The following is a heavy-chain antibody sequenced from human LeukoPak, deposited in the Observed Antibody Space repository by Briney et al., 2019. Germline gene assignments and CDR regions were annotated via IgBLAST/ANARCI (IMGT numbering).Heavy chain of an antibody. CDR2: IYYSGST. Sequence: PSETLSLTCTVSGGSISSYYWSWIRQPPGKGLEWIGYIYYSGSTNYNPSLKSRVTISVDTSKNQFSLKLSSVTAADTAVYYCARSYDYVWGSYRPVSWFDPWGQGTLVTVSS. CDR3: ARSYDYVWGSYRPVSWFDP. V-gene: IGHV4-59*08. CDR1: GGSISSYY. J-gene: IGHJ5*02. D-gene: IGHD3-16*02.